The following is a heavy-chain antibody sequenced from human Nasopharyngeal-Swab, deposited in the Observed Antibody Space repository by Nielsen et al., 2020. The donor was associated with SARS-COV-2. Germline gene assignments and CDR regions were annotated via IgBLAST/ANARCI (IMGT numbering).Heavy chain of an antibody. J-gene: IGHJ6*02. CDR1: GGTFSTSG. Sequence: SVKVSCKASGGTFSTSGFSWVRQAPGQRPEWMGGIIPIVGKENYAQKFLGRLTITADESTSTAYMELRSLRSDDTAVYYCAKPIAVAGGYYYGMDVWGQGTTVTVSS. V-gene: IGHV1-69*13. CDR2: IIPIVGKE. CDR3: AKPIAVAGGYYYGMDV. D-gene: IGHD6-19*01.